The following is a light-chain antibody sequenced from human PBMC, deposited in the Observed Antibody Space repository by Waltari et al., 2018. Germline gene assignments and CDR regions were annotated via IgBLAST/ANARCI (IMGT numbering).Light chain of an antibody. CDR1: QSISSN. J-gene: IGKJ5*01. CDR2: GAS. Sequence: EIVLTQSPATLSVSPGDRATLSCRASQSISSNLAWYQQKPGQAPRPPIYGASTRATGSPARFSGSGSGTEFTLTISSLQSEDFAVYYCQQYNSWPPTTFGQGTRLEIK. V-gene: IGKV3-15*01. CDR3: QQYNSWPPTT.